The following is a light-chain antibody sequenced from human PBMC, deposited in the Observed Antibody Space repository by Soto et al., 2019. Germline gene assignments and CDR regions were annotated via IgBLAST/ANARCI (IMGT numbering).Light chain of an antibody. J-gene: IGKJ2*03. CDR2: SAS. CDR1: QGINGY. CDR3: QHGYVAPYS. Sequence: MQVTQSPSSVSASIGDTVTITCRASQGINGYLNWYQQKPGEVPKLLIYSASTLHNGVPSRFTGSGSETDFTLTITSLQPEDFATYYCQHGYVAPYSFGQGTKVDI. V-gene: IGKV1-39*01.